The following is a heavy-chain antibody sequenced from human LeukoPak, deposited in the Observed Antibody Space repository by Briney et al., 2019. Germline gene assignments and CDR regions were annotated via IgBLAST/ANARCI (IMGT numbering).Heavy chain of an antibody. J-gene: IGHJ5*02. CDR3: AKGDDYGASTRLPKYNWFDP. V-gene: IGHV3-30*02. CDR1: GFTFSTCA. Sequence: PGGSLRLSCAASGFTFSTCAMHWVRQAPGKGLEWVAFIRYDGNNKYYADSVKGRFTISGDNSKDTLYLEMNSLRADDTAVYYCAKGDDYGASTRLPKYNWFDPWGQGTLVTVSS. D-gene: IGHD4/OR15-4a*01. CDR2: IRYDGNNK.